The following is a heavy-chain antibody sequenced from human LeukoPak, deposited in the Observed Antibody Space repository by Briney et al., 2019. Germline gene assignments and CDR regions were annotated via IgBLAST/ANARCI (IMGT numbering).Heavy chain of an antibody. Sequence: SETLSLTCTVSGGSIRNYYWSWIRQPPGKGLEWIGYIYYSGSTNCNPSLKGRVTISVDTSKNQFSLKLSSVTAADTAVYYCARVTGYTIEDYFDYWGQGTLVTVSS. V-gene: IGHV4-59*01. CDR3: ARVTGYTIEDYFDY. J-gene: IGHJ4*02. CDR2: IYYSGST. CDR1: GGSIRNYY. D-gene: IGHD3-9*01.